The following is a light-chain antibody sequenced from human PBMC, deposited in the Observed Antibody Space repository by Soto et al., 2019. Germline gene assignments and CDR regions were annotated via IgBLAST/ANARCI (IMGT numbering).Light chain of an antibody. CDR3: ETWDSSTHKV. CDR1: SRHSSYS. J-gene: IGLJ2*01. V-gene: IGLV4-60*03. CDR2: LERSGSY. Sequence: QPVLTQSSSASASLGSSVKLTCTLSSRHSSYSIAWHQQQQGKAPRYLMRLERSGSYNKGSGVPDRFSGSTSWADRYLTISYLQSEDEADYYCETWDSSTHKVFGGGTKLTVL.